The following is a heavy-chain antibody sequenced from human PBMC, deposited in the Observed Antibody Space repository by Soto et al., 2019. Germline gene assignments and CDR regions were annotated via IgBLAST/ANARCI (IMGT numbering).Heavy chain of an antibody. D-gene: IGHD2-8*01. J-gene: IGHJ4*02. CDR2: IIPIFGTA. CDR3: ASSVMVYAPKYYFDY. CDR1: GGTFSSYA. V-gene: IGHV1-69*13. Sequence: SVKVSCKASGGTFSSYAISWVRQAPGQGLEWMGGIIPIFGTANYAQKFQGRVTITADESTSTAYMELSSLRSEDTAVYYCASSVMVYAPKYYFDYWGQGTLVTVSS.